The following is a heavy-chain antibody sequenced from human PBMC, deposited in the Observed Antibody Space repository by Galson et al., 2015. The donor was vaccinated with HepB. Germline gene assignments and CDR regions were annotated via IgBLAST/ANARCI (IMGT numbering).Heavy chain of an antibody. J-gene: IGHJ5*02. CDR2: IYYSGST. CDR1: GGSISSSSYY. CDR3: ARAPGIAVYRPTSWFDP. D-gene: IGHD6-19*01. V-gene: IGHV4-39*07. Sequence: ETLSLTCTVSGGSISSSSYYWGWIRQPPGKGLEWIGSIYYSGSTYYNPSLKSRVTISVDTSKNQFSLKLSSVTAADTAVYYCARAPGIAVYRPTSWFDPWGQGTLVTVSS.